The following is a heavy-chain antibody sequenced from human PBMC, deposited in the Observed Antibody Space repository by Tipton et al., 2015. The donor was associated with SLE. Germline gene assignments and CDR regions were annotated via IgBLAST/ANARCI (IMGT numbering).Heavy chain of an antibody. CDR2: IYYSGST. J-gene: IGHJ4*02. CDR3: ARMGPVKGLQGSYCFAY. D-gene: IGHD4-11*01. Sequence: TLSLTCTVSGGSISSGGYYWSWIRQHPGKGLEWIGYIYYSGSTYYNPSLKSRVTISVDTSKNQFSLKLSSVTAADTAVYYCARMGPVKGLQGSYCFAYWGQGTLVTVSS. CDR1: GGSISSGGYY. V-gene: IGHV4-31*03.